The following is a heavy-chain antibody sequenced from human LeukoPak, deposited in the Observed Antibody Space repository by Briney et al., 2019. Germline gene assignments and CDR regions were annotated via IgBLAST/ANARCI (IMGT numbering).Heavy chain of an antibody. J-gene: IGHJ4*02. CDR3: ARGKRGFGELELDY. Sequence: SETLSLTCGVSGGSISSGGYSWSWIRQPPGKGLEWIGYIYHSGSTYYNPSLKSRVTISVDRSKNQFSLKLSSVTAADTAVYYCARGKRGFGELELDYWGQGTLVTVSS. CDR1: GGSISSGGYS. CDR2: IYHSGST. V-gene: IGHV4-30-2*01. D-gene: IGHD3-10*01.